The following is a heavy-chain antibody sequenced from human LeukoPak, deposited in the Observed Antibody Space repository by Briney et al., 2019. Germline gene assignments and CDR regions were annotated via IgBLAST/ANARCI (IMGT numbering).Heavy chain of an antibody. CDR1: GFTLSSYA. CDR2: ISGSGAST. V-gene: IGHV3-23*01. D-gene: IGHD3-22*01. Sequence: PGGSLRLSCAASGFTLSSYAMSWVRQAPGKGLEWVPRISGSGASTYYADSVKGRFTISRDNPKNTLYLQMKSLRAEDAAVYYCARASLNYDSSGQWWYFDYWGQGTLVAVSS. J-gene: IGHJ4*02. CDR3: ARASLNYDSSGQWWYFDY.